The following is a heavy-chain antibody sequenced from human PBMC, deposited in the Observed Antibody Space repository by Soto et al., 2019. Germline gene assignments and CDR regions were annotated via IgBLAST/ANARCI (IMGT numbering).Heavy chain of an antibody. V-gene: IGHV1-2*02. CDR2: ISPNSGAS. D-gene: IGHD5-12*01. CDR3: ARWRDEVATQDS. J-gene: IGHJ4*02. Sequence: QVQLVQSGAEVKKSGASVKVSCRTSGYSFIDYYVHWVRQAPGQGLEWVGWISPNSGASKYAEHLQGRVTLTRDRPTSTVYMELTGLSSDDTAVYYCARWRDEVATQDSWGQGTQVTVSS. CDR1: GYSFIDYY.